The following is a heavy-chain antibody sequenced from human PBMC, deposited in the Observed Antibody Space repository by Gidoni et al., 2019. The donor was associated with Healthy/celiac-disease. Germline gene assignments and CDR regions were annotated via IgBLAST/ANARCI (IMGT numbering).Heavy chain of an antibody. CDR3: ARVREYCSSTSCRHPYYYYGMDV. CDR1: GFTFSRYS. V-gene: IGHV3-21*01. CDR2: ISSSSSYI. J-gene: IGHJ6*02. Sequence: EVQLVESGGGLVKPGGSLRLSCAASGFTFSRYSMNWVRQAPGKGLEWVSSISSSSSYIYYADSVKGRFTISRDNAKNSLYLQMNSLRAEDTALYYCARVREYCSSTSCRHPYYYYGMDVWGQGTTVTVSS. D-gene: IGHD2-2*01.